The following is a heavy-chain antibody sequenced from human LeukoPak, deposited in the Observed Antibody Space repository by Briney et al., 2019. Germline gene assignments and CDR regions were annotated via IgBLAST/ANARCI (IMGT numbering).Heavy chain of an antibody. CDR1: GGSFSGYY. V-gene: IGHV4-34*01. J-gene: IGHJ5*02. CDR2: INHSGST. CDR3: ARGWRRRWLDP. Sequence: SETLSLTCAVYGGSFSGYYWSWIRQPPGKGLEWIGEINHSGSTNYNPSLKSRVTISVDTSKNQFSLKLSSVTAADTAVYYCARGWRRRWLDPWGQGTLVTVSS. D-gene: IGHD1-1*01.